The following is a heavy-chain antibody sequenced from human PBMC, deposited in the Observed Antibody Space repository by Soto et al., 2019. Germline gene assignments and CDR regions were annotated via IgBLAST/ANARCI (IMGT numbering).Heavy chain of an antibody. CDR2: IYYSGST. CDR3: ARGVYDSSGYYYTFPYYFDY. J-gene: IGHJ4*02. D-gene: IGHD3-22*01. CDR1: GGSISSGGYY. Sequence: QVQLQESGPGLVKPSQTLSLTCTVSGGSISSGGYYWSWIRQHPGKGLEWIGYIYYSGSTYYNPSLKSRVTISVATSKNQFSLKLSSVTAADTAVYYCARGVYDSSGYYYTFPYYFDYWGQGTLVTVSS. V-gene: IGHV4-31*03.